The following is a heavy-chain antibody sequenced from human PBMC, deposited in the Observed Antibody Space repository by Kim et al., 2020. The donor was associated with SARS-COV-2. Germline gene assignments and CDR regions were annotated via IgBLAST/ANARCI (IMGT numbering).Heavy chain of an antibody. J-gene: IGHJ4*02. CDR3: ARGGYCSSTSCYRPYYFDY. D-gene: IGHD2-2*01. V-gene: IGHV4-34*01. CDR1: GGSFSGYY. CDR2: INHSGST. Sequence: SETLSLTCAVYGGSFSGYYWSWIRQPPGKGLEWIGEINHSGSTNYNPSLKSRVTISVDTSKNQFSLKLSSVTAADTAVYYCARGGYCSSTSCYRPYYFDYWGQGTLVTVSS.